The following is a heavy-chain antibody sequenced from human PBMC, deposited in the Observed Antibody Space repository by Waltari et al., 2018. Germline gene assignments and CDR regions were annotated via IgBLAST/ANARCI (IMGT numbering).Heavy chain of an antibody. CDR2: VYYTGSA. Sequence: QLQLQESGPGLVKPSETQSLMCTVSGGSITSSSFHWTWIRQPPGKGLEGIGSVYYTGSAFYNPSLKSRLTISSDTSGNQFSLQVRSVTAADTAVYYCARLASPEGLDVWGQGTTVTVSS. J-gene: IGHJ6*02. CDR1: GGSITSSSFH. CDR3: ARLASPEGLDV. V-gene: IGHV4-39*01.